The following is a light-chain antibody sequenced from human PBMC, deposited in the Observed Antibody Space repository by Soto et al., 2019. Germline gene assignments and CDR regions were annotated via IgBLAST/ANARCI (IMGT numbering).Light chain of an antibody. CDR2: GAS. J-gene: IGKJ1*01. V-gene: IGKV3-20*01. Sequence: EIVLMRSPGTLSLSPGERATLSCRASQSVSSSYLAWYQQKPGQAPRLLIYGASSRATGIPDRFSGSGSGTDFTLTISRLEPEDFAVYYCQQYAGSRTFGQGTKVDIK. CDR3: QQYAGSRT. CDR1: QSVSSSY.